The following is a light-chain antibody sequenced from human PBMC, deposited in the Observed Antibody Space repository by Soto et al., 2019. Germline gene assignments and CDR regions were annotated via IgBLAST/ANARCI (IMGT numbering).Light chain of an antibody. CDR3: QQRSNWPRT. Sequence: VLTQSPATLSLSPGERATLSCRASQTVSSFLAWYQQKPGQAPRLLIHDSSDRATGIPARFSGSGSGTDFTLTISSLEPEDVAVYYCQQRSNWPRTFGGGTRVEI. CDR2: DSS. V-gene: IGKV3-11*01. CDR1: QTVSSF. J-gene: IGKJ4*01.